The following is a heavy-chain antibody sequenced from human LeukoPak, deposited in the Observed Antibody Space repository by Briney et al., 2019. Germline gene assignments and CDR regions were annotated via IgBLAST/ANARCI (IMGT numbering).Heavy chain of an antibody. CDR3: ARAPSEIGGYYPEYFRH. CDR1: GFTFSTYW. CDR2: IKSDGST. J-gene: IGHJ1*01. D-gene: IGHD3-22*01. V-gene: IGHV3-74*01. Sequence: GGSLTLSCAASGFTFSTYWMHWVRQAPGKGLVWVSRIKSDGSTNYADSVKGRFTISRDNAKNTVSLQMNSLRPEDTGVYYCARAPSEIGGYYPEYFRHWGQGTLVTVSS.